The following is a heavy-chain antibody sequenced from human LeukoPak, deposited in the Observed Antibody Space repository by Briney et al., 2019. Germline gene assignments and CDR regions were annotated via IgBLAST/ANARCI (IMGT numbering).Heavy chain of an antibody. D-gene: IGHD3-22*01. CDR1: GGSFSGYY. CDR2: INHSGST. CDR3: ARGADSSGYYSL. J-gene: IGHJ4*02. V-gene: IGHV4-34*01. Sequence: SETLSLTCAVYGGSFSGYYWSWIRQPPGKGLEWIGEINHSGSTNYNPSLKSRVTISVDTSKNQFSLKLSSVTAADTAVYYCARGADSSGYYSLWGQGTLVTVSS.